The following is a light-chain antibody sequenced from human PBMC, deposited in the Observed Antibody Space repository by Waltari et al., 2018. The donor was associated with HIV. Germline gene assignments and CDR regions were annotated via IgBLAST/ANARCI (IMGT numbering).Light chain of an antibody. V-gene: IGLV3-1*01. CDR1: KLADTY. J-gene: IGLJ1*01. CDR2: QHN. CDR3: QTWDTSTASYV. Sequence: SYEVSQPPSVSVSPGQTASIRCSVDKLADTYVSWYQQKPGQSPVLVIFQHNKRPSGIPERFSGSKSGNTATLTIRGTQTMDDADYFCQTWDTSTASYVFGTGTTVTVL.